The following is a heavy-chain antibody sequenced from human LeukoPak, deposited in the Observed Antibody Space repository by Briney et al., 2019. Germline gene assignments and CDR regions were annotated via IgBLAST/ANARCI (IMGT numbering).Heavy chain of an antibody. CDR1: GFTFSSYS. CDR3: ASLRSGTFTYFDN. CDR2: ISSSSSYI. Sequence: NTGGSLRLSCAASGFTFSSYSMNWVRQAPGKGLEWVSSISSSSSYIYYADSVRGRFTISRDDSANTLYLQMNSLIADDTAVYYCASLRSGTFTYFDNWGQGTLVTVSS. D-gene: IGHD3-10*02. V-gene: IGHV3-21*04. J-gene: IGHJ4*02.